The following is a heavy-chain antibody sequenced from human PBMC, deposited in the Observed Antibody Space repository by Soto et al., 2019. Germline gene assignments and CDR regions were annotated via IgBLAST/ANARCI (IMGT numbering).Heavy chain of an antibody. D-gene: IGHD2-15*01. CDR3: ARDDVLCDGGRCYGVPLDV. CDR2: IQSGGPT. CDR1: GFTVSSKY. Sequence: EVHLVESGGGLVQPGGSLRLSCAASGFTVSSKYMSWVRQAPGKGLEWVSLIQSGGPTYYADSVKGRFTISRDTSEHTLHVQMDRLRAEDTAVYYCARDDVLCDGGRCYGVPLDVWGEGTTVTVSS. V-gene: IGHV3-66*01. J-gene: IGHJ6*04.